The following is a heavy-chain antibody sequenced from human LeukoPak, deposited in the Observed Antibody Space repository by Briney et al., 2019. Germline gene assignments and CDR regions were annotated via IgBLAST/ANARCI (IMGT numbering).Heavy chain of an antibody. D-gene: IGHD6-19*01. CDR3: AKGSGSGWYGWFAP. Sequence: GGSLRLSCATSGFTFSSYAMSWVRQAPGKGLEWVSSIDASGGSTYYADSVKGRFTISRDNSKNTFYLQMNSLRADDTAVYYCAKGSGSGWYGWFAPWGQGTLVTVSS. J-gene: IGHJ5*02. CDR1: GFTFSSYA. V-gene: IGHV3-23*01. CDR2: IDASGGST.